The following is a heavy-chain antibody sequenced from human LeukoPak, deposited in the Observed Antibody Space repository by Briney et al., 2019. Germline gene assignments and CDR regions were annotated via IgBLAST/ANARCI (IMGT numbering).Heavy chain of an antibody. J-gene: IGHJ5*02. V-gene: IGHV4-59*08. Sequence: SETLSLTCTVSGGSISSYYWSWIRQPPGKGLEWIGYLYYSGSTNYNPSLKSRVTISVDTSRNQFSLKLSSVTAADTAVYYCARHVGFCGSTRCNTWFDPWGQGTLVTVSS. CDR2: LYYSGST. CDR1: GGSISSYY. D-gene: IGHD2-2*02. CDR3: ARHVGFCGSTRCNTWFDP.